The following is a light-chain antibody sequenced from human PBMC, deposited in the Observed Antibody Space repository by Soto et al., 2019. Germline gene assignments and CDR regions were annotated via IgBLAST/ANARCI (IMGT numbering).Light chain of an antibody. CDR3: TSYTNRPSYV. CDR1: SSDIGFYNY. V-gene: IGLV2-14*01. CDR2: DVS. Sequence: QSALTQPASVSGSPGQSITICCTGTSSDIGFYNYVSWYQQHPGKAPKLMIYDVSDRPSGISYRFSGSKSGNTASLTISGLQAEDEADYYCTSYTNRPSYVFGTGTKVTVL. J-gene: IGLJ1*01.